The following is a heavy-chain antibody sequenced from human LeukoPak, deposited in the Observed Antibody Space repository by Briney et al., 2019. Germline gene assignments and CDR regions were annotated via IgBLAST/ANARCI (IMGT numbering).Heavy chain of an antibody. D-gene: IGHD1-26*01. CDR1: GGPISSGGYS. Sequence: SETLSLTRAVSGGPISSGGYSGTWIRQPPGKGLEWIGYIFQSGSPSYNPSLRSRVTISVDTSRNHFSLELISVTAADTAMYYCARDRAGLGLLDFWGQGTMVTVSS. J-gene: IGHJ3*01. CDR2: IFQSGSP. V-gene: IGHV4-30-2*01. CDR3: ARDRAGLGLLDF.